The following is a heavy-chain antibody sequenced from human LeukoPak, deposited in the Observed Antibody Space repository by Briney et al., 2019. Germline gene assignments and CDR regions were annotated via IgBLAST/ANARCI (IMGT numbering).Heavy chain of an antibody. Sequence: AASVKVSGKTSGYPFTTWEINWVRQAAGQGLEWMGWVHPNGGNTAYAQKFQGRVTMTRDTSISTAYMELSGLTSADTAVYFCARGPRNDPWGQGTLVTVSS. CDR3: ARGPRNDP. CDR1: GYPFTTWE. V-gene: IGHV1-8*01. J-gene: IGHJ5*02. CDR2: VHPNGGNT. D-gene: IGHD1-14*01.